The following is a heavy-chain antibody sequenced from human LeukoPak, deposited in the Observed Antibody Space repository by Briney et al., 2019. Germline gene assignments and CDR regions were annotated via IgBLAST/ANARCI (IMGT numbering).Heavy chain of an antibody. CDR1: VGTFSSYT. CDR3: AREPDVDLSTFRGDASDI. D-gene: IGHD5-24*01. CDR2: VVPILNIA. J-gene: IGHJ3*02. V-gene: IGHV1-69*04. Sequence: GASVKVSCKASVGTFSSYTFSWVRQAPGQGLEWMGRVVPILNIATYAHKFQGRVTITADKSTSTAYMDLTSLTSEDTALYYCAREPDVDLSTFRGDASDIWGQGTMVTVSS.